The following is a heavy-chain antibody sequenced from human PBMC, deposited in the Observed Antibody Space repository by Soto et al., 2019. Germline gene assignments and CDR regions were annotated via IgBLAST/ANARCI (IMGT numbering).Heavy chain of an antibody. Sequence: SETLSLTCTVSGTSITGSSYWSWIRQPAGKGLEWIGRFSLSGTTSYNPSLRSRVTMSADVSKNQFSLRLTSVTAADTALYYCARGMTPPGAPAWYYFDSWGQGTLVTVSS. CDR1: GTSITGSSY. CDR2: FSLSGTT. D-gene: IGHD2-8*02. CDR3: ARGMTPPGAPAWYYFDS. J-gene: IGHJ4*02. V-gene: IGHV4-4*07.